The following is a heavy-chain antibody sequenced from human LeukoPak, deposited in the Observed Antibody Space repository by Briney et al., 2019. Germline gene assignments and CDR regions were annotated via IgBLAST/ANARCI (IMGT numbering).Heavy chain of an antibody. CDR1: GGSISSSSYY. Sequence: KPSETLSLTCTVSGGSISSSSYYWGWIRQPPGKGLEWIGSIYHSGSTYYNPSLRSRVTISVDTSKNQFSLKLTSVTAADTAVYYCARLEVRIAVAGSTVFDYWGQGTLVTVSS. V-gene: IGHV4-39*07. J-gene: IGHJ4*02. CDR2: IYHSGST. D-gene: IGHD6-19*01. CDR3: ARLEVRIAVAGSTVFDY.